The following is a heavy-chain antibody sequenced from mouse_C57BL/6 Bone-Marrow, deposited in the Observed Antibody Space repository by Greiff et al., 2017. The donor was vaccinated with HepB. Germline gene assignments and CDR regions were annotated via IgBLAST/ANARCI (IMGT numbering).Heavy chain of an antibody. Sequence: QVQLKQSGPGLVQPSQSLSITCTVSGFSLTSYGVHWVRQSPGKGLEWLGVIWSGGSTDYNAAFISRLSISKDNSKSQVFFKMNSLQADDTAIYYCARKGNSNYEGYYAMDYWGQGTSVTVSS. J-gene: IGHJ4*01. CDR1: GFSLTSYG. CDR2: IWSGGST. D-gene: IGHD2-5*01. CDR3: ARKGNSNYEGYYAMDY. V-gene: IGHV2-2*01.